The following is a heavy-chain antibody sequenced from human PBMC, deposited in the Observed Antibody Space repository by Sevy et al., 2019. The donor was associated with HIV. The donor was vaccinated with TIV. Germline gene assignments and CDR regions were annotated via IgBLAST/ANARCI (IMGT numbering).Heavy chain of an antibody. D-gene: IGHD6-13*01. CDR2: INHSGST. CDR1: GGSFSGYY. V-gene: IGHV4-34*01. J-gene: IGHJ3*02. Sequence: SETLSLTCAVYGGSFSGYYWSWIRQPPGKGLEWIGEINHSGSTNYNPSLKSRVTISLDTSKNQFSLMLGSVTAADTAVYYCERVISQQQVRTNAFDIWGQGTMVTVSS. CDR3: ERVISQQQVRTNAFDI.